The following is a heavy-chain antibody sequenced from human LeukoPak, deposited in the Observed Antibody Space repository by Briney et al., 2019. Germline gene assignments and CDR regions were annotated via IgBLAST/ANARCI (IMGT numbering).Heavy chain of an antibody. Sequence: SETLSLTCTVSGYSISSGYYWGWIRQPPGKGLEWIGSIYHSGSTYYNPSLKSRVTISVDTSKNQFSLKLSSVTAADTAVYYCARLNGDYSPMLDYYYYYMDVWGKGTTVTISS. J-gene: IGHJ6*03. V-gene: IGHV4-38-2*02. D-gene: IGHD4-17*01. CDR1: GYSISSGYY. CDR2: IYHSGST. CDR3: ARLNGDYSPMLDYYYYYMDV.